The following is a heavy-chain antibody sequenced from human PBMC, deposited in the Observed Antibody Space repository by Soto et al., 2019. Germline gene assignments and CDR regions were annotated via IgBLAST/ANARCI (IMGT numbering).Heavy chain of an antibody. CDR1: GGSVSGGSYY. V-gene: IGHV4-61*01. CDR3: ARHTPAISISDH. CDR2: IYFSGRT. D-gene: IGHD2-15*01. J-gene: IGHJ4*02. Sequence: PSETLSLTCTVSGGSVSGGSYYWNWIRQPPGKGLEWIGYIYFSGRTNYNPSLKSRVTISVDTSKNQFSLKLSSVTAADTAVYYCARHTPAISISDHWGQGTLVTVSS.